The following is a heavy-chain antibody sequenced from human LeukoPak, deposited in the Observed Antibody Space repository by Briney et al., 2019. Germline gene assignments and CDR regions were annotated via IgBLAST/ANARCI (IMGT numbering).Heavy chain of an antibody. CDR2: IYHSGST. J-gene: IGHJ3*02. CDR3: ARVGIKHWNDAFDI. CDR1: GGSISSSSYY. D-gene: IGHD1-1*01. V-gene: IGHV4-39*07. Sequence: PSETLSLTCTVSGGSISSSSYYWGWIRQPPGKGLEWIGEIYHSGSTNYNPSLKSRVTISVDKSKNQFSLKLSSVTAADTAVYYCARVGIKHWNDAFDIWGQGTMVTVSS.